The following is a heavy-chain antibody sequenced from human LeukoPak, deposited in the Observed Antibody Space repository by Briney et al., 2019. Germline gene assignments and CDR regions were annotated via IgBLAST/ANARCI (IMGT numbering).Heavy chain of an antibody. CDR2: ISYDGSDK. V-gene: IGHV3-30*07. CDR3: ARDGDYGGTKPKVVYGMDV. CDR1: GFSFSSYA. J-gene: IGHJ6*02. D-gene: IGHD4-23*01. Sequence: GGSLRLSCAASGFSFSSYAMHWVRQTPGKGLEWMAAISYDGSDKYYADSVRGRFTISRDNAKNSLYLQMNSLRAEDTAVYYCARDGDYGGTKPKVVYGMDVWGQGTTVTVSS.